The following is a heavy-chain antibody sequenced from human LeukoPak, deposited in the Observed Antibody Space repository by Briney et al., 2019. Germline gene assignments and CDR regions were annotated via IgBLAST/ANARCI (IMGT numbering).Heavy chain of an antibody. Sequence: ASVKVSCKASGGTFISYAISWVRQAPGQGLEWMGRIIPIFGIANYAQKFQGRVTITADKSTSTAYMELSSLRSEDTAVYYCARAPLRGIVVVPAFQWFDPWGQGTLVTVSS. CDR2: IIPIFGIA. J-gene: IGHJ5*02. CDR1: GGTFISYA. V-gene: IGHV1-69*04. D-gene: IGHD2-2*01. CDR3: ARAPLRGIVVVPAFQWFDP.